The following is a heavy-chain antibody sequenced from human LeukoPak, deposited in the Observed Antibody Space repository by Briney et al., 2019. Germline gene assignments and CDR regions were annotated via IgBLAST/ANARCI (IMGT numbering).Heavy chain of an antibody. D-gene: IGHD4-23*01. J-gene: IGHJ4*02. CDR1: GFIFSSYS. Sequence: GGSLRLSCAVSGFIFSSYSMNWVRQAPGKGLEWVSYISSSGTTIYYADSVKGRFTISRDNAKNSLYLQMKSLRAEDTAVYYCARAPTTVATNFDYWGQGTLVTVSS. CDR2: ISSSGTTI. V-gene: IGHV3-48*04. CDR3: ARAPTTVATNFDY.